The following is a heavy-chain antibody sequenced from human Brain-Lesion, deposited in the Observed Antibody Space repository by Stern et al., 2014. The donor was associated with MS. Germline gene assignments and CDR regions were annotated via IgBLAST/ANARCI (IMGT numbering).Heavy chain of an antibody. D-gene: IGHD5-18*01. J-gene: IGHJ4*02. CDR1: GGSISSGSDY. CDR2: IHPSGSA. CDR3: ASGYRIFDY. V-gene: IGHV4-61*02. Sequence: QVQLQQSGPGLVKPSQTLSLTCTVSGGSISSGSDYWSWIRQPVGKGLEWIGGIHPSGSAFYTPSLKSRVTISTDTSMNQFSLELNSATAADTAIYYCASGYRIFDYWGQGILVTVSS.